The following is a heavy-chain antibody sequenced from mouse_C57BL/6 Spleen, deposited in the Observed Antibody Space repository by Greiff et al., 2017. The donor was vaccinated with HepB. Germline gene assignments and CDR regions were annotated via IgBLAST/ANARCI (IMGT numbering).Heavy chain of an antibody. CDR3: ARSEFDY. CDR2: IRNKAHGYTT. CDR1: GFTFTDYY. V-gene: IGHV7-3*01. Sequence: EVQVVESGGGLVQPGGSLSLSCAASGFTFTDYYMSWVRQPPGKALEWLGFIRNKAHGYTTDYSASVKGRFTTSRDNSQCILYLKMHALRAEDSATNYCARSEFDYWGQGTTLTVSS. J-gene: IGHJ2*01.